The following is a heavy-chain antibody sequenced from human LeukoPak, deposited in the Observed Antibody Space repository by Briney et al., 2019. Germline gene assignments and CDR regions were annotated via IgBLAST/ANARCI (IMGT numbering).Heavy chain of an antibody. V-gene: IGHV4-61*02. J-gene: IGHJ4*02. CDR1: GGSISSGSYY. D-gene: IGHD2/OR15-2a*01. CDR2: IYTSGST. CDR3: ARELKVGNTGYYFDY. Sequence: SETLSLTCTVSGGSISSGSYYWSWIRQPAGKGLEWIGRIYTSGSTNYNPSLKSRVTISVDTSKNQFSLKLSSVTAADTAVYYCARELKVGNTGYYFDYWGQGTLVTVSS.